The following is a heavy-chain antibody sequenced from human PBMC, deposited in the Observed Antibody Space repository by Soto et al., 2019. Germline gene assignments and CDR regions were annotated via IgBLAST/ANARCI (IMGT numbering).Heavy chain of an antibody. D-gene: IGHD3-16*01. CDR3: ARDDYTYGVS. CDR2: IGPYGNTI. V-gene: IGHV3-11*01. CDR1: RFSFRDYF. J-gene: IGHJ5*02. Sequence: QVHLVESGGGMVKPGEPLRISCAASRFSFRDYFMSWIRQAPGKGLEWISYIGPYGNTIYYADSVKGRFVIPRDDTTNSLFLQMDNLRADDTAVYYCARDDYTYGVSWGQGTLVTVSS.